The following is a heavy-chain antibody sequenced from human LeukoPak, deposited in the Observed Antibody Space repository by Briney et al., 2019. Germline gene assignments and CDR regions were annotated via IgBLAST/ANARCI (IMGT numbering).Heavy chain of an antibody. Sequence: GGSLRLSCAASGFTFSSYSMNWVRQAPGKGLEWVSYIISSSSTIYYADSVKGRFTISRDNAKNSLYLQMNSLRAEDTAVYYCARDRSTVVTHVFDYWGQGTLVTVSS. CDR2: IISSSSTI. CDR3: ARDRSTVVTHVFDY. D-gene: IGHD4-23*01. J-gene: IGHJ4*02. V-gene: IGHV3-48*01. CDR1: GFTFSSYS.